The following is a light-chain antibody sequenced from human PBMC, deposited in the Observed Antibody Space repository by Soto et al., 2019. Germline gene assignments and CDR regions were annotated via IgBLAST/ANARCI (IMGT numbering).Light chain of an antibody. Sequence: VLTQSPLSLPVTPGEPASISCRSSQRLLNRNGYNYLDWFVQKPGQSPQLLIYMGSNRSPGVPDRFSGSGSGTDFTLKISRVEAEDVGVYYCLQPLHSPWTFGQGTKVEIK. CDR3: LQPLHSPWT. CDR1: QRLLNRNGYNY. CDR2: MGS. V-gene: IGKV2-28*01. J-gene: IGKJ1*01.